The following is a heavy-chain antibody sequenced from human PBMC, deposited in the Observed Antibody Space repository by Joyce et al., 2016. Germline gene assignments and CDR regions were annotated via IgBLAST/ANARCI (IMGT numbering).Heavy chain of an antibody. CDR1: GFTFSSSS. V-gene: IGHV3-30*18. CDR3: AKDFRYYLGSRSYSPDY. Sequence: QLQLVEAGGGVVQRGKSLRLSCTVSGFTFSSSSMHWFGQAPVAGVEWGGGILFDGNEKYYADSVRGRFTISRDNSMITLYLQMNSLGAEDTAVYYCAKDFRYYLGSRSYSPDYWGQGTLVTVSS. D-gene: IGHD3-10*01. J-gene: IGHJ4*02. CDR2: ILFDGNEK.